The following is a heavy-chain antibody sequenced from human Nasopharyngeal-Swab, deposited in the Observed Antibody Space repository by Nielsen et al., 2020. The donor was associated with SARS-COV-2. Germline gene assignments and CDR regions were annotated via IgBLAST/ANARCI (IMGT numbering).Heavy chain of an antibody. D-gene: IGHD6-13*01. V-gene: IGHV3-48*04. CDR2: ISSSSSTI. Sequence: VRQMPGKGLEWVSCISSSSSTIYYTDSVKGRFTISRDNAKNSLYLQMNSLRAEDTAVYYCARDLNPSYSRAFDYWGRGTLVTVSS. J-gene: IGHJ4*02. CDR3: ARDLNPSYSRAFDY.